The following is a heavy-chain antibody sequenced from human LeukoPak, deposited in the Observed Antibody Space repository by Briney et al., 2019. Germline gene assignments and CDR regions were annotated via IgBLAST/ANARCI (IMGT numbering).Heavy chain of an antibody. Sequence: GGSLRLSCAASGFTFSSYFMHWVRQAPGKGLVWVSRVSSDGTYTEYADSVKGRFTISRDNAKDTLYLQVNSLRAEDTAVYYCASKELGGQGTLVTVSS. D-gene: IGHD1-26*01. CDR2: VSSDGTYT. J-gene: IGHJ1*01. CDR3: ASKEL. V-gene: IGHV3-74*03. CDR1: GFTFSSYF.